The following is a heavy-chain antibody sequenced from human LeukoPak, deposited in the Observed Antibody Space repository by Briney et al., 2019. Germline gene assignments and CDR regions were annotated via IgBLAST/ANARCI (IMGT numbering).Heavy chain of an antibody. J-gene: IGHJ4*02. CDR1: GFTFDDYA. Sequence: PGGSLRLSCAASGFTFDDYAMHWVRQAPGKGLEWVSGISWNSGSIGYADSVKGRFTISRDNAKNSPYLQMNSLRAEDTALYYCAKDADYDSSGYYYGLGPYWGQGTLVTVSS. V-gene: IGHV3-9*01. CDR3: AKDADYDSSGYYYGLGPY. CDR2: ISWNSGSI. D-gene: IGHD3-22*01.